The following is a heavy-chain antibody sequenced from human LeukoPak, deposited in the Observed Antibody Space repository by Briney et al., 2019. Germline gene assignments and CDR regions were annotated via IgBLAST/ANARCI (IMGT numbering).Heavy chain of an antibody. V-gene: IGHV1-3*04. J-gene: IGHJ4*02. CDR1: GYTFINHA. Sequence: GASVKVSCKASGYTFINHAIHWVRQAPGQRLEWMGWNNIGNGNTKYSQNFQGRITITRDTSATTAYMDLSSLRSEDTAMYYCARRLGRSFDYWGQGTLVTVSS. CDR2: NNIGNGNT. CDR3: ARRLGRSFDY. D-gene: IGHD2-21*01.